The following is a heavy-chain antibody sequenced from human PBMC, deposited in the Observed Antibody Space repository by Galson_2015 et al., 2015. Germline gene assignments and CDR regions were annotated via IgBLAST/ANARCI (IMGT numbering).Heavy chain of an antibody. V-gene: IGHV3-53*01. CDR2: IYSDGET. CDR3: ARVGNCDSPSCQKYFQQ. D-gene: IGHD2-2*01. Sequence: SLRLSCAASGVIVSSSYMGWLRQAPGKGLEWVSIIYSDGETYYADSVRGRFTISRDNSKNTLYLQMNSLRIEDTAIYYCARVGNCDSPSCQKYFQQWGQGTLVTVSA. CDR1: GVIVSSSY. J-gene: IGHJ1*01.